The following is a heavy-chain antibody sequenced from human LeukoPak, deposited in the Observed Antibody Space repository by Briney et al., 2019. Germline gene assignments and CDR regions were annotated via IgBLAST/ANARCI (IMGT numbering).Heavy chain of an antibody. D-gene: IGHD3-22*01. CDR2: INHSGST. CDR1: GGSFSGYY. Sequence: PSETLSLTCAVYGGSFSGYYWSWIRQPPGKGLEWIGEINHSGSTNYNPSLKSRVTISVDTSKNQFSLKLSSVTAADTAVYYCARHFTYYYDSSGDAFDIWGQGTMVTVSS. J-gene: IGHJ3*02. V-gene: IGHV4-34*01. CDR3: ARHFTYYYDSSGDAFDI.